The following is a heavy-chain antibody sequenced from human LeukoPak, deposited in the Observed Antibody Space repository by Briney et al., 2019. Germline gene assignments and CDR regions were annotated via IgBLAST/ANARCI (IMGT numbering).Heavy chain of an antibody. CDR2: INAGNGNT. CDR3: ARDLPGDFWSGYYRSRNWYFDL. Sequence: ASVKVSCKASGYTFTSYALQWVRQAPGQRLEWMGWINAGNGNTKYSQKFQGRVTITRDTSASTAYMELSSLRSEDTAVYYCARDLPGDFWSGYYRSRNWYFDLWGRGTLVTVSS. CDR1: GYTFTSYA. V-gene: IGHV1-3*01. D-gene: IGHD3-3*01. J-gene: IGHJ2*01.